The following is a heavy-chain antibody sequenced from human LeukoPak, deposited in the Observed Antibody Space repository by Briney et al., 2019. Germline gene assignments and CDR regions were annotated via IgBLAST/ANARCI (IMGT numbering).Heavy chain of an antibody. CDR2: INPNSGDT. CDR3: ARGDSSPYYYFDY. D-gene: IGHD3-22*01. V-gene: IGHV1-2*02. Sequence: ASVKVSCKASGYTFSGYYMHWVRQAPGQGLEWMGWINPNSGDTNYAQRFQGRVTMTRDTSISTAYMELSRLRSDDTAVFYCARGDSSPYYYFDYWGQGTLVTVSS. J-gene: IGHJ4*02. CDR1: GYTFSGYY.